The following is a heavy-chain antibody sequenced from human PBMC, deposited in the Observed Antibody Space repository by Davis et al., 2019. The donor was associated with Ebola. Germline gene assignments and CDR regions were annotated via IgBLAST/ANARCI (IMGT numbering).Heavy chain of an antibody. V-gene: IGHV3-30-3*01. D-gene: IGHD3-9*01. J-gene: IGHJ4*02. CDR2: ISYDGSNK. CDR1: RFTFSNYA. Sequence: GESLKISCTASRFTFSNYAMHWVRQAPGKGLEWVAVISYDGSNKYYTDSVKGRFTISRDNSKNTLYLQMNSLRAEDTAVYYCATLRYFDWLFPNGPDYWGQGTLVTVSS. CDR3: ATLRYFDWLFPNGPDY.